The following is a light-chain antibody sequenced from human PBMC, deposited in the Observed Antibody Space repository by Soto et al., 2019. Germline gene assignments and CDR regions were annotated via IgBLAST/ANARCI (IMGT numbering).Light chain of an antibody. CDR1: SSDVGTHNF. V-gene: IGLV2-14*03. CDR2: DVS. CDR3: SSFTTTNTYV. Sequence: QSALTQPASGSGSPGQSIALSCTGTSSDVGTHNFVSWYQQHPGKAPKLIIYDVSNRPSGVSDRFFGSKSGNTASLTISGLQAEDEADYYCSSFTTTNTYVFGTGTKVTVL. J-gene: IGLJ1*01.